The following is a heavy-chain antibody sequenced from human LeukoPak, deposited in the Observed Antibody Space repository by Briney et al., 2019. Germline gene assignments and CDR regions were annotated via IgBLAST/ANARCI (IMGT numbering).Heavy chain of an antibody. J-gene: IGHJ6*03. D-gene: IGHD6-19*01. Sequence: ASVKVSCKASGYTFTGYYMHWVRQAPGQGLEWMGWINPNSGGTNYAQKFQGRVTMTRDTSISRAYMEPSRLRSDDTAVYYCARGRSSGWYLDVWGKGTTVTVSS. CDR1: GYTFTGYY. V-gene: IGHV1-2*02. CDR3: ARGRSSGWYLDV. CDR2: INPNSGGT.